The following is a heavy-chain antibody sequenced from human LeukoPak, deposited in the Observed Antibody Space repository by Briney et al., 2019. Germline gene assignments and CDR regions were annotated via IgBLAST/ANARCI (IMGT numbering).Heavy chain of an antibody. CDR2: INPNSGGT. Sequence: GASVKVSCKASGYTFTGYYMHWVRQAPGQGLEWMGRINPNSGGTNYAQKFQGRVTMTRDTSISTAYMELSRLRSDDTAVYYCAREGYCSSTSCYDLDYWGQGTLATVSS. D-gene: IGHD2-2*01. CDR1: GYTFTGYY. CDR3: AREGYCSSTSCYDLDY. V-gene: IGHV1-2*06. J-gene: IGHJ4*02.